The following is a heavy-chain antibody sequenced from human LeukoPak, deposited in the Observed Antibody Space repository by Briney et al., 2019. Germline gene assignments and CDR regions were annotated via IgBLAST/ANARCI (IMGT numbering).Heavy chain of an antibody. CDR3: ARDFRHYYDSSGYYVY. D-gene: IGHD3-22*01. CDR1: GFTFSSYW. Sequence: PGGSLRLSCAASGFTFSSYWMSWVRQAPGKGVEWVANIKQDGSEKYYVDSVKGRFTISRDNAKNSLYLQMNSLRAEDTAVYYCARDFRHYYDSSGYYVYWGQGTLVTVSS. J-gene: IGHJ4*02. CDR2: IKQDGSEK. V-gene: IGHV3-7*01.